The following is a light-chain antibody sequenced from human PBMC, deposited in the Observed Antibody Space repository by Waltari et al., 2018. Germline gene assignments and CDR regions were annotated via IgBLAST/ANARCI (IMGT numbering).Light chain of an antibody. J-gene: IGLJ3*02. CDR2: GNS. V-gene: IGLV1-40*01. CDR1: SSNIGASHD. CDR3: SSYTSSSTEV. Sequence: QSVLTQPPSVSGAPGQRVTISCTGTSSNIGASHDLHWYHQFPVTAPKLLIYGNSNRPSGVPDRFSGAESDTSASLTNTELQAEDEADYYCSSYTSSSTEVCGGGTKLTVL.